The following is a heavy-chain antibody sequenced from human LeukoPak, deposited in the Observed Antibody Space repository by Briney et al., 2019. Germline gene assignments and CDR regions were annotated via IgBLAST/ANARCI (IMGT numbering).Heavy chain of an antibody. V-gene: IGHV3-74*01. Sequence: GGSLRLSCAVSGFTFSSYWMHWVRQAPGKGLVWVSRINSDGSSTSYADSVKGRFTISRDNAKNTLYLQMNSLRAEDTAVYYCARPDYGDYHFDYWGQGTLVTVSS. D-gene: IGHD4-17*01. CDR1: GFTFSSYW. CDR3: ARPDYGDYHFDY. J-gene: IGHJ4*02. CDR2: INSDGSST.